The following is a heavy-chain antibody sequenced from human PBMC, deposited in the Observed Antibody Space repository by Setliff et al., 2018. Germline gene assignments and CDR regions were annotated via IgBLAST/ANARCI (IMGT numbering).Heavy chain of an antibody. Sequence: PSETLSLTCTVYGGSFSNYYWSWIRQPPGKGLEWIGEINHSGSTNYNSSLTSRVTISVDTTKNQFSLKLTSMTAADTAVYFCARHLLVQGTYHFDYWGQGSPVTVSS. CDR1: GGSFSNYY. CDR3: ARHLLVQGTYHFDY. V-gene: IGHV4-34*01. J-gene: IGHJ4*02. D-gene: IGHD3-10*01. CDR2: INHSGST.